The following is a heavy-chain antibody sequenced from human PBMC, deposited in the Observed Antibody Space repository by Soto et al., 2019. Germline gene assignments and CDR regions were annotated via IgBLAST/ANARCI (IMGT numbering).Heavy chain of an antibody. J-gene: IGHJ4*02. CDR1: GFTFSSYA. CDR2: ISGSGSTI. D-gene: IGHD2-2*01. CDR3: AKDHCSSTSCYWFDY. V-gene: IGHV3-23*01. Sequence: PGGSLRLSCAASGFTFSSYAVSWVRQAPGKGPEWISSISGSGSTIYYADSVKGRFTISRDNSKNTLYLQMSSLRAEDTAVYYCAKDHCSSTSCYWFDYWGQGTLVTVSS.